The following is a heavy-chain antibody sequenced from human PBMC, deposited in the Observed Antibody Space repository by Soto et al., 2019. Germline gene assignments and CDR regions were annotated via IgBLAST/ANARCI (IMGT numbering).Heavy chain of an antibody. Sequence: GSLRLSCAASGFTFSTYTMTWVRQAPGKGLEWVSSVGGSGDGTYYADSVKGRFTISRDNSKNTLYLQMNSLRAEDTAIYYCAKATSATCTGSICYSFDYWGQGTLVTVSS. CDR1: GFTFSTYT. J-gene: IGHJ4*02. D-gene: IGHD2-21*01. CDR3: AKATSATCTGSICYSFDY. V-gene: IGHV3-23*01. CDR2: VGGSGDGT.